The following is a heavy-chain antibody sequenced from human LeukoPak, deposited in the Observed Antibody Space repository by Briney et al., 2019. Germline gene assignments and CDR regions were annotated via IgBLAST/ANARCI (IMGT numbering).Heavy chain of an antibody. J-gene: IGHJ5*02. CDR3: AKMRGGRCLPHEFDL. Sequence: GGSLTLSCEASGFTFRNYSMTWVRQAPGKGLEWIGIIMGRGDHITYGDSVKGRLSIYKHKSRNTLCMQMNRLTDKDPGLNERAKMRGGRCLPHEFDLWGHATLVTVSS. V-gene: IGHV3-23*01. CDR2: IMGRGDHI. D-gene: IGHD5/OR15-5a*01. CDR1: GFTFRNYS.